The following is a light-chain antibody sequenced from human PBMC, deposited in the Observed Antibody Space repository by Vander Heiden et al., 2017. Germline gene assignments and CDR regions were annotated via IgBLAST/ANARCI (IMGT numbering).Light chain of an antibody. Sequence: QSDATQPASVSPSPRQSITHSCAGTISVGGDNNFVSCYQQLPGKVPNLMLYDVTNWRTGVPNRSSGSKCGNQASLTIPRLQAEDDADYYCTLYTNNIQVLGGGTKLT. CDR2: DVT. J-gene: IGLJ2*01. CDR3: TLYTNNIQV. V-gene: IGLV2-14*03. CDR1: ISVGGDNNF.